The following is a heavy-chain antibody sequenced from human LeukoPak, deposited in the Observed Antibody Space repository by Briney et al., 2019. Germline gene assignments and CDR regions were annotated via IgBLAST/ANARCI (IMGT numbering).Heavy chain of an antibody. Sequence: PGGSLRLSCAASGFIVSGTYMSWVRQAPGKGLEWVSVIYSGGSTYYPDSVKGRFTISRHNSKDTLYLQMNNLRPEDTAVYYCTRGQVNPFDYWGQGTLVTVSS. CDR2: IYSGGST. D-gene: IGHD2-21*01. CDR1: GFIVSGTY. CDR3: TRGQVNPFDY. V-gene: IGHV3-53*04. J-gene: IGHJ4*02.